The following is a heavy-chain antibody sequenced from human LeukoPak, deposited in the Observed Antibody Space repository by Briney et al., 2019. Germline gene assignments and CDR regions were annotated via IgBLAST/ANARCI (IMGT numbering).Heavy chain of an antibody. Sequence: TGGSLRLSCAASGFTFSTYSIIWVRQAPGKGLEWVSSISSSSTYIYYGDSVKGRLTISRDNAKDSSYLQMSSLRAEDTAVYYCARVSTTGYDYHMDVWGKGTAVTISS. CDR2: ISSSSTYI. CDR1: GFTFSTYS. V-gene: IGHV3-21*01. CDR3: ARVSTTGYDYHMDV. D-gene: IGHD2-8*02. J-gene: IGHJ6*03.